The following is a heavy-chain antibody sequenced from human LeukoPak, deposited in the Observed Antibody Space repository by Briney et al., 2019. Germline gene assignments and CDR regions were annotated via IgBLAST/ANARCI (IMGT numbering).Heavy chain of an antibody. CDR2: ISTDGSQT. CDR1: GFTFSNYW. Sequence: GGTLRLSCEASGFTFSNYWMHWVRQPPGKGLMWVSQISTDGSQTFYADSVKGRFTISRDNAKNTLFLQMDSLRPEDTAVYYCVRSLRSADFWGQGTLVTVSS. CDR3: VRSLRSADF. J-gene: IGHJ4*02. V-gene: IGHV3-74*01.